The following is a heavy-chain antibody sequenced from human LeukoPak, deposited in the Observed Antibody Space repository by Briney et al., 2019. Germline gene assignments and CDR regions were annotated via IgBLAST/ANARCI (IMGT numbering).Heavy chain of an antibody. Sequence: ASVKVSCKASGYTFTGYYMHWVRQAPGQGLEWMGWINPNSGGTNYAQKFQGRVTMTRDTSISTAYMEVSRLRSDDTAVYYCARDGHPGGFLEWLSNNYYYYGMDVWGQGTTVTVSS. CDR3: ARDGHPGGFLEWLSNNYYYYGMDV. CDR2: INPNSGGT. CDR1: GYTFTGYY. J-gene: IGHJ6*02. D-gene: IGHD3-3*01. V-gene: IGHV1-2*02.